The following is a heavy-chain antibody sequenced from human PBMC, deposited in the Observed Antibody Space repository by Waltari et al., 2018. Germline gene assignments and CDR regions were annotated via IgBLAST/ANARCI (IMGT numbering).Heavy chain of an antibody. CDR3: VRDPTVPTFDP. CDR2: IKKDGSEK. Sequence: EVKLVESGGGLVQPGGSLGLSCTLSGCTFSSQWMILVRQAPGKGLEWWANIKKDGSEKYYADSVEGRFVISRDNTKNSLYLQMNALRVEDTAIYYCVRDPTVPTFDPWGQGTLVTVSS. V-gene: IGHV3-7*01. CDR1: GCTFSSQW. J-gene: IGHJ5*02. D-gene: IGHD4-17*01.